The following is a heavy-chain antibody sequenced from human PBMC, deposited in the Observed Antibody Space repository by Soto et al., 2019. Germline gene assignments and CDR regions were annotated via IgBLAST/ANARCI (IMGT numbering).Heavy chain of an antibody. V-gene: IGHV3-23*01. CDR3: AKVRHDYDSSGYYPDAFDI. CDR2: ISSSGGST. D-gene: IGHD3-22*01. CDR1: GFTFSTYA. Sequence: GGSLRLSCAASGFTFSTYAMSWVRQAPGKGLEWVSAISSSGGSTYYADSVKGRFTISRDNSKNTLYLQMNSLRAEDTAVYYCAKVRHDYDSSGYYPDAFDIWGQGTMVTVSS. J-gene: IGHJ3*02.